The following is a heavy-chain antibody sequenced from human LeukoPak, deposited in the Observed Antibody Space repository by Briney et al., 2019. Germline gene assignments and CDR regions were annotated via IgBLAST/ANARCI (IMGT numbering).Heavy chain of an antibody. CDR3: ARGGLPSNNWQLGY. V-gene: IGHV4-59*01. CDR1: GVSISSYC. Sequence: SETLSLTCTVSGVSISSYCWNWLRQSPGKRLEWIGYIYYNGNRAYNPSLKSRVSISVDTSKNQFSLKLSSVTAADTAVYYCARGGLPSNNWQLGYWGQGSLVTVSS. D-gene: IGHD1-1*01. J-gene: IGHJ4*02. CDR2: IYYNGNR.